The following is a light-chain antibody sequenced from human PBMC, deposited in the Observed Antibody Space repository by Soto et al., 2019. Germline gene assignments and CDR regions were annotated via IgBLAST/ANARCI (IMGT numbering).Light chain of an antibody. CDR2: GAA. CDR3: QQYHNWPA. CDR1: QSVSSN. Sequence: EIVMNQSPATLSVSPGERATLSCRASQSVSSNLAWYQQKPGQAPRLLIYGAATRATGIPARFSGSGSGTEFTLTISSLQSEDFAVYYCQQYHNWPAFGQGTKVDIK. V-gene: IGKV3-15*01. J-gene: IGKJ1*01.